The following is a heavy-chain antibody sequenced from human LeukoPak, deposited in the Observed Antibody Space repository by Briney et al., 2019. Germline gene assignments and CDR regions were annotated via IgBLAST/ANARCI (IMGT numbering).Heavy chain of an antibody. J-gene: IGHJ3*02. CDR3: ARGLFLSGYLDAFDI. V-gene: IGHV3-23*01. Sequence: EPGGSLRLSCAVSGFTFSSYGMSWVRQAPGKGLEWVSAISGSGGSTYYADSVKGRFTISRDNSKNTLYLQMNSLRVEDTAVYYCARGLFLSGYLDAFDIWGQGTVVTVSS. CDR2: ISGSGGST. CDR1: GFTFSSYG. D-gene: IGHD3-22*01.